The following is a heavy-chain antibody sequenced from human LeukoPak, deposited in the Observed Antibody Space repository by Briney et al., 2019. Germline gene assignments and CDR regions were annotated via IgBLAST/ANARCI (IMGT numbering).Heavy chain of an antibody. CDR3: ARLINPRGYSGYDYSGDY. J-gene: IGHJ4*02. V-gene: IGHV1-69*04. CDR2: IIPILGIA. Sequence: ASVKVSCKASGGTFSSYAISWVRQAPGRGLEWMGRIIPILGIANYAQKFQGRVTITADKSTCTAYMELSSLRSEDTAVYYCARLINPRGYSGYDYSGDYWGQGTLVTVSS. CDR1: GGTFSSYA. D-gene: IGHD5-12*01.